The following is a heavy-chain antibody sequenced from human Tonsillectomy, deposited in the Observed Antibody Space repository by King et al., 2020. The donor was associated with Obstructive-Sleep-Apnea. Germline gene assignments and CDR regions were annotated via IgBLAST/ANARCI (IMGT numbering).Heavy chain of an antibody. CDR2: IYHSGST. J-gene: IGHJ4*02. D-gene: IGHD3-10*01. CDR3: ARDFPGPEVRVVAKSGGDY. CDR1: GYSISSAYY. V-gene: IGHV4-38-2*02. Sequence: QLQESGPGLVKPSETLSLTCTVSGYSISSAYYWGWIRQPPGKGLEWMGSIYHSGSTYYNPSLKSRVTISVDTSKNQFSLKLSAVTAADTAVYYCARDFPGPEVRVVAKSGGDYWGQGTLVTVSS.